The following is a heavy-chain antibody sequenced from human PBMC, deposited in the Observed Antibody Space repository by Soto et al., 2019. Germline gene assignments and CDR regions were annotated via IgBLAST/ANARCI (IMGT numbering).Heavy chain of an antibody. CDR1: GGSISSSNW. CDR2: IYHSGST. Sequence: LTCAVSGGSISSSNWWSWVRQPSGKGLEWIGEIYHSGSTNYNPSLKSRVTISVDKSKNQFSLKLSSVTAADTAVYYCASTFGSTSCLDPWGQGTLVTVSS. CDR3: ASTFGSTSCLDP. D-gene: IGHD2-2*01. V-gene: IGHV4-4*02. J-gene: IGHJ5*02.